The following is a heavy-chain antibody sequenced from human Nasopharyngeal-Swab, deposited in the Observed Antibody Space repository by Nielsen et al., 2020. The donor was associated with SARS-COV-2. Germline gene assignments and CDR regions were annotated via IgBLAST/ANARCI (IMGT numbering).Heavy chain of an antibody. D-gene: IGHD5-18*01. J-gene: IGHJ4*02. Sequence: WVRQALGHGLAWLGWMNPNSGNTGYAQKFQGRVTMTRNSSISTAYMELSSLRSEDMAVYYCARAGKIQLWFNSLYYFDYWGQGTLVTVSS. CDR3: ARAGKIQLWFNSLYYFDY. CDR2: MNPNSGNT. V-gene: IGHV1-8*01.